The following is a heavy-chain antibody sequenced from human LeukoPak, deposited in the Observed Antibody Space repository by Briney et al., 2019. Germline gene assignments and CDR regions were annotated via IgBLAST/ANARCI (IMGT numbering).Heavy chain of an antibody. D-gene: IGHD3-3*01. J-gene: IGHJ4*02. CDR3: ARARTSIYDFWSGYEKGLFDY. Sequence: GSLRLSCAASGFTFSSYWMSWVRQAPGKGLEWVANIKQDGSEKYYVDSVKGRFTISRDNAKNSLYLQMNSLRAEDTAVYYCARARTSIYDFWSGYEKGLFDYWGQGTLVTVSS. CDR2: IKQDGSEK. CDR1: GFTFSSYW. V-gene: IGHV3-7*01.